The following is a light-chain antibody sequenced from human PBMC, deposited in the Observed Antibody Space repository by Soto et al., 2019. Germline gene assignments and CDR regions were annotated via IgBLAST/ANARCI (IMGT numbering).Light chain of an antibody. CDR2: QDS. J-gene: IGLJ1*01. V-gene: IGLV3-1*01. Sequence: SYELTQPPSVSVSPGQTASITCSGDTLGDKYACWYQQKPGQSPVLVIFQDSKRPSGIPERFSGSNSGNTATLTISGTQAMDEADYYCLTWDSNTYVFGTGTKVTVL. CDR3: LTWDSNTYV. CDR1: TLGDKY.